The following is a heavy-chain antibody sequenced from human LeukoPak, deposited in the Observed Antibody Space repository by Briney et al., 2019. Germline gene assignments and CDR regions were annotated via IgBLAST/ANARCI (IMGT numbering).Heavy chain of an antibody. J-gene: IGHJ4*02. CDR3: ARGLGRWLKLSVFDY. CDR1: GGSISSYY. V-gene: IGHV4-59*01. CDR2: IYYSGST. Sequence: SETLSLTCTVSGGSISSYYWSWIRQPPGKGLEWIGYIYYSGSTKYNPSLKSRVTISVDTSKNQFSLKLSSVTAADTAMYYCARGLGRWLKLSVFDYWGQGTLVTVSS. D-gene: IGHD5-24*01.